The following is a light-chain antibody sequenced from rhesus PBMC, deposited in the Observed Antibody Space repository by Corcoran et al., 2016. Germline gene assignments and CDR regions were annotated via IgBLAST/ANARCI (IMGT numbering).Light chain of an antibody. CDR1: QSVGSS. CDR3: QKYSSSPMYS. CDR2: GAA. Sequence: QVILTQSPATLSLSPGERATLSCRASQSVGSSLAWYQQKHGQAPRLLIYGAASRATGIPDRFSGSGSGPEFNLTISSLEPEDFAVYYCQKYSSSPMYSFGQGTKVEIK. J-gene: IGKJ2*01. V-gene: IGKV3-53*01.